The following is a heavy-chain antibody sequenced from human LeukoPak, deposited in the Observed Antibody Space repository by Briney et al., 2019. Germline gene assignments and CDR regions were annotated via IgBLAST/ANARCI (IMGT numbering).Heavy chain of an antibody. Sequence: SQTLSLTCAVSGGSISSGGYSWSWIRQPPGKGLEWIGYIYYSGSTYYNPSLKSRVTISVDTSKNQFSLKLSSVTAADTAVYYCARDLVVAATSDYWGQGTLVTVSS. CDR3: ARDLVVAATSDY. CDR1: GGSISSGGYS. D-gene: IGHD2-15*01. CDR2: IYYSGST. V-gene: IGHV4-30-4*07. J-gene: IGHJ4*02.